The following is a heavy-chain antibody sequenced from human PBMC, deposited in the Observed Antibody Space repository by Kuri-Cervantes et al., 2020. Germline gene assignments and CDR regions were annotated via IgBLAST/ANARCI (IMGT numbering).Heavy chain of an antibody. CDR2: IYSGGDT. J-gene: IGHJ4*02. CDR3: VHYS. V-gene: IGHV3-53*01. Sequence: ETLSLTCAASGFTVSSTYTSWVRQTPGKALEWVSVIYSGGDTYYADSVQGRFTISRDNSKNTVYLQMNSLRAEDTAIYYCVHYSLDQGTLVTVSS. CDR1: GFTVSSTY.